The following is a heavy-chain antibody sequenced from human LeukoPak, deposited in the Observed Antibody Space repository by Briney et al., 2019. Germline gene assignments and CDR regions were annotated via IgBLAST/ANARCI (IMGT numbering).Heavy chain of an antibody. Sequence: GGPLRLSCAASGFSFTTYGMSCVRQAPGKGLEWVSTISGSGDNTYYSDSVKGRFNISRDNSKNTVYLQMNSLGVEDTAVYYCVKKGRVLMPHDHFDYWGQGTLVIVSS. V-gene: IGHV3-23*01. CDR3: VKKGRVLMPHDHFDY. CDR2: ISGSGDNT. CDR1: GFSFTTYG. D-gene: IGHD3-3*01. J-gene: IGHJ4*02.